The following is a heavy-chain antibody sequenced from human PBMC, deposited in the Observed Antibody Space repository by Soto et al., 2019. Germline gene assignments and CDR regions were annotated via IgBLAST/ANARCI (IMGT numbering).Heavy chain of an antibody. D-gene: IGHD3-16*02. CDR1: GFTCDAYQ. CDR3: TRRYCYNNGCLIDY. J-gene: IGHJ4*02. V-gene: IGHV3-48*03. Sequence: GVSRLLSCAASGFTCDAYQMSWVRQAPGKGLEWLSYIRNDGGTTYDADSVKGRFTVSRDNAKNSMYLQMESLRVEDTGVYYCTRRYCYNNGCLIDYWGQGTLVTGSS. CDR2: IRNDGGTT.